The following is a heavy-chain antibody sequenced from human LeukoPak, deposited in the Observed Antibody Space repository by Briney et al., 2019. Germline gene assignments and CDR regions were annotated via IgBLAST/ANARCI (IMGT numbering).Heavy chain of an antibody. CDR3: ARAGFCSGDSCYDIDY. D-gene: IGHD2-15*01. CDR2: ISNDGNNK. Sequence: TGRSLRLSCAASGFSFRSFAMHWVRQAAGKGLEWVAVISNDGNNKYYADSEKGRLTISRDNSKNTVYLQMNSLRVEDTAVYYCARAGFCSGDSCYDIDYWGQGTLVTVSS. CDR1: GFSFRSFA. V-gene: IGHV3-30-3*01. J-gene: IGHJ4*02.